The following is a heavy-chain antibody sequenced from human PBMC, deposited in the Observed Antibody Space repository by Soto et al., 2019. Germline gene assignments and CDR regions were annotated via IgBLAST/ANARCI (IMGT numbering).Heavy chain of an antibody. D-gene: IGHD3-22*01. CDR2: INPNCGGT. Sequence: QVQLVQSGAEVKKPGASVKVSCKASGYTFTGYYMHWVRQAPGQGLEWMGWINPNCGGTNYAQKFQGRVTMTRDTSISTAYMELSRLRSDDTAVYYCARDYYDSSGPARYFQHWGQGTLVTVSS. CDR3: ARDYYDSSGPARYFQH. CDR1: GYTFTGYY. J-gene: IGHJ1*01. V-gene: IGHV1-2*02.